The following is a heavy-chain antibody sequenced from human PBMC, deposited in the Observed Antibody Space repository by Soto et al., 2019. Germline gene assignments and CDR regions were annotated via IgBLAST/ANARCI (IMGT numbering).Heavy chain of an antibody. CDR2: IIPIFGTA. V-gene: IGHV1-69*06. Sequence: QVQLVQSGAEVKKPGSSVKVSCKASGGTFSSYAISWVRQAPGQGLEWMGGIIPIFGTANYAQKFQGRVTITADKSTSTAYMELSSLRSEDTAVYYCASLGRGSGSYPSHYYYGMDVWGQGTTVTVSS. D-gene: IGHD1-26*01. J-gene: IGHJ6*02. CDR1: GGTFSSYA. CDR3: ASLGRGSGSYPSHYYYGMDV.